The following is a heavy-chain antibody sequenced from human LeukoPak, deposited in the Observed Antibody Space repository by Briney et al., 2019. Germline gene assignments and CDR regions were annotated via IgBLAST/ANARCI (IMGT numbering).Heavy chain of an antibody. CDR2: IKQDRGEK. D-gene: IGHD3-10*02. J-gene: IGHJ6*04. Sequence: PGGSLRLSCAASGFTFTNYWMSWVRQAPGKGLELVANIKQDRGEKYYVDSVKGRFTISRDNAKNSLYLQMNSLRAEDTAVYYCAELGITMIGGVWGKGTTVTISS. CDR1: GFTFTNYW. CDR3: AELGITMIGGV. V-gene: IGHV3-7*01.